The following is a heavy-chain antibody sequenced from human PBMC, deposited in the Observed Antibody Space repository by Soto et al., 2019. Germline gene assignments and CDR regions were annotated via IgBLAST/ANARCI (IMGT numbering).Heavy chain of an antibody. CDR2: ISYDGSNK. Sequence: PGGSLRLSCAASGFTFSSYAMHWVRQAPGKGLEWVAVISYDGSNKYYADSVKGRFTISRDNSKNTLYLQMNSLRAEDTAVYYCARANWASEFDYWGQGTLVTVSS. CDR3: ARANWASEFDY. D-gene: IGHD7-27*01. J-gene: IGHJ4*02. CDR1: GFTFSSYA. V-gene: IGHV3-30-3*01.